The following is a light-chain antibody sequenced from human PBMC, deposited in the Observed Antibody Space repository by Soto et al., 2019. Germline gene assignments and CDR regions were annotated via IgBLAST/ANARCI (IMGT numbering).Light chain of an antibody. CDR1: QSISDSN. CDR2: ATF. Sequence: EIVLTQSPDTLSLSPGERATLSCRASQSISDSNLAWYQQRPGQPPRLLIYATFIRATGVPDRFIGSGSGTEFTLTIGRLEPEGFAVFFCQHYGTSLFTLGPGTRVDIK. J-gene: IGKJ3*01. CDR3: QHYGTSLFT. V-gene: IGKV3-20*01.